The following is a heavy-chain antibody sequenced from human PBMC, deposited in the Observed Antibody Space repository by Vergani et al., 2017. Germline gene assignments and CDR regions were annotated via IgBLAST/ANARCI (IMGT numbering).Heavy chain of an antibody. D-gene: IGHD2-2*01. CDR1: GFTFSSYA. J-gene: IGHJ3*02. Sequence: EVQLLESGGGLVQPGGSLRLSCAASGFTFSSYAMSWVRQAPGKGREWVSAISGSGGSTYYADSVKGRFTISRDNSKNALYLQMNSLRAEDTAVYYCAKDQSYCSSTSCDSFYIWGQGRMVTVSS. V-gene: IGHV3-23*01. CDR3: AKDQSYCSSTSCDSFYI. CDR2: ISGSGGST.